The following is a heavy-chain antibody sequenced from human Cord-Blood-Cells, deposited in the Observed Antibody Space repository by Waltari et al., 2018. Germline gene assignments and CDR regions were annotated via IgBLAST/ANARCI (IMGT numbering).Heavy chain of an antibody. D-gene: IGHD7-27*01. V-gene: IGHV1-8*03. CDR1: GYTFTSYD. CDR2: MNTNSGNT. CDR3: ARVSLLTGDAFDI. Sequence: QVQLVQSGAEVKKPGASVKVSCKASGYTFTSYDINWVRQATGQGLEWMGGMNTNSGNTGSAQKFQGRVTITRNTSISTAYMELSSLRSEDTAVYYCARVSLLTGDAFDIWGQGTMVTVSS. J-gene: IGHJ3*02.